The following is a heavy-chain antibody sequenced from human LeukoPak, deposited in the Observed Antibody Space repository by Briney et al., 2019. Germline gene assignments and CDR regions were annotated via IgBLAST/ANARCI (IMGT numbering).Heavy chain of an antibody. Sequence: PGGSLRPSCAASGFTFSSYEMNWVRQAPGKGLEWVSYISSSGSTIYYADSVKGRFTISRDNAKNSLYLQMNSLRAEDTAVYYCARANPPYSSSWFFDYWGQGTLVTVSS. J-gene: IGHJ4*02. D-gene: IGHD6-13*01. V-gene: IGHV3-48*03. CDR2: ISSSGSTI. CDR1: GFTFSSYE. CDR3: ARANPPYSSSWFFDY.